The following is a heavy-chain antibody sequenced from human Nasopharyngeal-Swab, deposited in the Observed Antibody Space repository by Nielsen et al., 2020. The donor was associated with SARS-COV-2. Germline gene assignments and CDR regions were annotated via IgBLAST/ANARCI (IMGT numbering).Heavy chain of an antibody. Sequence: SETLSLTCTVSGGSISSSSYYWGWIRQPPGKGLEWIGNIYYDGGTYYNPSLKSRVTISVDTSKNQFSLRLTSVTAADTAVYYCARQGDGVTVTTLRSDYWGQGALVTVSS. J-gene: IGHJ4*02. D-gene: IGHD4-17*01. CDR1: GGSISSSSYY. CDR3: ARQGDGVTVTTLRSDY. CDR2: IYYDGGT. V-gene: IGHV4-39*01.